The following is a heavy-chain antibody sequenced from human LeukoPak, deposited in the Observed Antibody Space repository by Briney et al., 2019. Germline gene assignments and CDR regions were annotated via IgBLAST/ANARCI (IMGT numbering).Heavy chain of an antibody. Sequence: GGSLRLSCAASGFTFSSYATHWVRQAPGKGLEWVAVISYDGSNKYYADSVKGRFTISRDNSKNTLYLQMNNLRAEDTAVYYCARAWSYYYYYGMDVWGQGTTVTVSS. CDR1: GFTFSSYA. D-gene: IGHD1-1*01. V-gene: IGHV3-30-3*01. J-gene: IGHJ6*02. CDR2: ISYDGSNK. CDR3: ARAWSYYYYYGMDV.